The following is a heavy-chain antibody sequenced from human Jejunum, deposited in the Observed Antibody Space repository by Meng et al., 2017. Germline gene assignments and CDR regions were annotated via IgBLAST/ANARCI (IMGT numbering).Heavy chain of an antibody. J-gene: IGHJ6*02. Sequence: GESLKISCAASGFTFSSYSMNWVRQAPGKGLEWVSFISSSSSYIYYADSVTGRFTISRDNAKTSLYLQMSSLRAEDTAVYYCARDRGRPVLRYCGSYGMDVWGQGTTVTVSS. CDR1: GFTFSSYS. D-gene: IGHD3-9*01. V-gene: IGHV3-21*01. CDR2: ISSSSSYI. CDR3: ARDRGRPVLRYCGSYGMDV.